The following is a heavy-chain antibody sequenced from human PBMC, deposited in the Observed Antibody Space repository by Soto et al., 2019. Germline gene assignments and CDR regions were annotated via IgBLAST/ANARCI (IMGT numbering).Heavy chain of an antibody. CDR2: IKSKTDGGTT. CDR3: TAVDTAMVGPRGIYYYGMDV. D-gene: IGHD5-18*01. V-gene: IGHV3-15*07. Sequence: GGSLRLSCAASGFTFSNAWMNWVRQAPGKGLEWVGRIKSKTDGGTTDYAAPVKGRLTISRDDSKNTLYLQMNSLKTEDTAVYYCTAVDTAMVGPRGIYYYGMDVWGQGTTVTVSS. J-gene: IGHJ6*02. CDR1: GFTFSNAW.